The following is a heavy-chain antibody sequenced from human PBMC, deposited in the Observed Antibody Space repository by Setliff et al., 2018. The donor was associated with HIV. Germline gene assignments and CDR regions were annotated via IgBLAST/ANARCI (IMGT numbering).Heavy chain of an antibody. D-gene: IGHD5-12*01. Sequence: SETLSLTCTVSGDSIRGYYWSWIRQPPGKGLEWMGYVFYTGFAAYNPSLKSRLTTSVDTSKSQFSLTLTSVTAAETAVYYCARQMPIPGIAITPVDYWGQGALVTVSS. CDR2: VFYTGFA. CDR3: ARQMPIPGIAITPVDY. CDR1: GDSIRGYY. V-gene: IGHV4-59*08. J-gene: IGHJ4*02.